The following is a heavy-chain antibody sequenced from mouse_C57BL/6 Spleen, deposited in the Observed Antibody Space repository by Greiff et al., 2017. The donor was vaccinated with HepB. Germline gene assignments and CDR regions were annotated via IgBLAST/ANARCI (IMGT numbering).Heavy chain of an antibody. CDR2: IDPETGGT. CDR1: GYTFTDYE. V-gene: IGHV1-15*01. Sequence: QVQLKESGAELVRPGASVTLSCKASGYTFTDYEMHWVKQTPVHGLEWIGAIDPETGGTAYNQKFKGKAILTADKSSSTAYMELRSLTSEDSAVYYCTEGYSTDYWGQGTTLTVSS. CDR3: TEGYSTDY. D-gene: IGHD3-2*02. J-gene: IGHJ2*01.